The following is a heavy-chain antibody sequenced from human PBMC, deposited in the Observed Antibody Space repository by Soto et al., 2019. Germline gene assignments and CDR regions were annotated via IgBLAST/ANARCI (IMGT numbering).Heavy chain of an antibody. Sequence: SETLALSCTVSGGSISSGGYYWSWIRQHPGKGLEWIGYIYYSGSTYYNPSLKSRVTISVDTSKNQFSLKLSSVTAADTAVYYCARESRPGIAAAGSYFDYWGQGTLVTVSS. CDR3: ARESRPGIAAAGSYFDY. J-gene: IGHJ4*02. D-gene: IGHD6-13*01. CDR2: IYYSGST. CDR1: GGSISSGGYY. V-gene: IGHV4-31*03.